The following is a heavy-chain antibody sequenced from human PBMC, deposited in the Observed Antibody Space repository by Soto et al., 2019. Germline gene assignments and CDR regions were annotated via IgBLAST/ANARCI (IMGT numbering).Heavy chain of an antibody. CDR2: IRSKAYGGTT. J-gene: IGHJ4*02. CDR1: GFTFGDYA. V-gene: IGHV3-49*03. D-gene: IGHD6-19*01. CDR3: TREETRIAVAGTAGIDY. Sequence: GGSLRLSCTASGFTFGDYAMSWLRQAPGKGLEWVGFIRSKAYGGTTEYAASVKGRFTISRDDSKSIAYLQMNSLKTEDTAVYYCTREETRIAVAGTAGIDYWGQGTLVTVSS.